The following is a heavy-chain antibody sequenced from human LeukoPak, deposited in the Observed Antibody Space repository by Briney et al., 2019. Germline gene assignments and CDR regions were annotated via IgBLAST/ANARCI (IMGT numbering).Heavy chain of an antibody. V-gene: IGHV4-4*07. Sequence: PETLSLTCSVSVGSINSYYWSWIRQPAGKGLEWIGRIYTSGSTNYNPSLKSRVTMSVDTSKNHFSLKLSSVTAAGTAGYYCAGDYIGGFSSTRCRDPYFDFWGQGTLVTVSS. CDR3: AGDYIGGFSSTRCRDPYFDF. D-gene: IGHD2-2*01. CDR2: IYTSGST. CDR1: VGSINSYY. J-gene: IGHJ4*02.